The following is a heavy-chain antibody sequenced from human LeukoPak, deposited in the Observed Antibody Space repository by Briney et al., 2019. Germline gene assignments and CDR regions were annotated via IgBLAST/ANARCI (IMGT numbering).Heavy chain of an antibody. CDR3: ARHRSKWLQSSFDY. CDR1: GGSVSDYY. D-gene: IGHD5-24*01. CDR2: IYYTGST. J-gene: IGHJ4*02. Sequence: SETLSLTCTISGGSVSDYYWSWIRQSPGKGLEWIGYIYYTGSTTYNPSLKSRVTISVDTSKNQFSLKLNSVTAADTAVYYCARHRSKWLQSSFDYWGQGTLVTVSS. V-gene: IGHV4-59*08.